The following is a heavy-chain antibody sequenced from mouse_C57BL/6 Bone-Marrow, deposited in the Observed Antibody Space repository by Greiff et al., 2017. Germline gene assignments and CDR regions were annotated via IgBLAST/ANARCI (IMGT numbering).Heavy chain of an antibody. CDR2: IDPSDSYT. Sequence: QVQLQQPGAELVRPGTSVKLSCKASGYTFTSYWMHWVKQRPGQGLEWIGVIDPSDSYTNYNQKFKGKATLTVDTSSSTAYMQLSSLTSEDSAVYYCARLRACDYYGSSFDYWGQGTTLTVSS. D-gene: IGHD1-1*01. CDR1: GYTFTSYW. V-gene: IGHV1-59*01. CDR3: ARLRACDYYGSSFDY. J-gene: IGHJ2*01.